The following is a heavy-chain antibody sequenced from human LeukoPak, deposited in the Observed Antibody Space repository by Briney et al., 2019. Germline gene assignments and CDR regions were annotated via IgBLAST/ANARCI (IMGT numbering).Heavy chain of an antibody. D-gene: IGHD3-10*01. V-gene: IGHV4-34*01. CDR2: INHSGST. J-gene: IGHJ4*02. Sequence: KPSETLSLTCTVYGGSFSAHYWGWIRQPPGKGLEWIGEINHSGSTNYNPSLKSRVIISVDTSKKQFSLKLNSVTAADTAVYYCARGIGSYYSLNFDYWGQGTLVTVSS. CDR1: GGSFSAHY. CDR3: ARGIGSYYSLNFDY.